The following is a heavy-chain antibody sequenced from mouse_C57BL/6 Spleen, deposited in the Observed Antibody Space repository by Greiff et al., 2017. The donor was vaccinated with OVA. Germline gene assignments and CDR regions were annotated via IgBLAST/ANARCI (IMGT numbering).Heavy chain of an antibody. J-gene: IGHJ3*01. V-gene: IGHV1-19*01. CDR3: ARFFYYGSSYLAY. CDR1: GYTFTDYY. CDR2: INPYNGGT. Sequence: VQLQQSGPVLVKPGASVKMSCKASGYTFTDYYMNWVKQSHGKSLEWIGVINPYNGGTSYNQKFKGKATLTVDTSSSTAYMELNSLTSEDSAAYYCARFFYYGSSYLAYWGQGTLVTVSA. D-gene: IGHD1-1*01.